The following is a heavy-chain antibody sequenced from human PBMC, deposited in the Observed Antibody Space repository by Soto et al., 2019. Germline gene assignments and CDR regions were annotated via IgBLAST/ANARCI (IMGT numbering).Heavy chain of an antibody. CDR1: GFTFSSYA. J-gene: IGHJ4*02. Sequence: GGSLRLSCAASGFTFSSYAMHWVRQAPGKGLEWVAVISYDGSNKYYADSVKGRFTISRENSKNTLYLQMNSLRAEDTAVYYCQSSSIAAAGPFDYWGKGTRVTVS. V-gene: IGHV3-30-3*01. CDR2: ISYDGSNK. D-gene: IGHD6-13*01. CDR3: QSSSIAAAGPFDY.